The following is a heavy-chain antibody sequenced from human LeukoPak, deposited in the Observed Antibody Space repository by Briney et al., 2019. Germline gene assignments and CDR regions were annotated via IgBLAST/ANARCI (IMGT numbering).Heavy chain of an antibody. J-gene: IGHJ5*02. CDR3: AKDLTGTTLGWFDP. CDR2: ISWDGGST. V-gene: IGHV3-43*01. CDR1: GFTFDDYT. Sequence: GGSLRLSCAASGFTFDDYTMHWVRQAPGKGLEWVSLISWDGGSTYYADSVKGRFTISRDNSKNSLYLQMNSLRTEDTALYYCAKDLTGTTLGWFDPWSQGTLVTVSS. D-gene: IGHD1-20*01.